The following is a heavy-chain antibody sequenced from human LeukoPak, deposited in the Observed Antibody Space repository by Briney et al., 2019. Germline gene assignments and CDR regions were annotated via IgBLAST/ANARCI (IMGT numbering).Heavy chain of an antibody. Sequence: KPSETLSLTCAVYGGSFSSYYWSWIRQPPGKGLEWIGSIYYSGSTYYNPSLKSRVTISVDTSKNQFSLKLSSVTAADTAVYYCATVLTDWYSDLWGRGTLVTVSS. J-gene: IGHJ2*01. CDR2: IYYSGST. CDR1: GGSFSSYY. V-gene: IGHV4-34*01. CDR3: ATVLTDWYSDL.